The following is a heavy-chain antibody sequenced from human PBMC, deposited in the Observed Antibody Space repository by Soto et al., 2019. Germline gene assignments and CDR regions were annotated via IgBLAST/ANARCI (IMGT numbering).Heavy chain of an antibody. J-gene: IGHJ6*02. CDR3: ARRGSYYYYYGMDV. D-gene: IGHD1-26*01. V-gene: IGHV1-69*13. CDR1: GGTFSSYA. CDR2: IIPIFGTA. Sequence: SVKVSCKASGGTFSSYAISWVRQAPGQGLEWMGGIIPIFGTANYAQKFQGRVTITADESTSTAYMELSSLRSEDTAVYYCARRGSYYYYYGMDVWGQGTTVTVPS.